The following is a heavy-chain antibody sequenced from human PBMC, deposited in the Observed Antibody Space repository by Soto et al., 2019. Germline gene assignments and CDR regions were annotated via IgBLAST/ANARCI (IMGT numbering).Heavy chain of an antibody. CDR2: LSYAGDT. CDR3: TTDHMGYGSGSYYDFDY. V-gene: IGHV3-13*01. CDR1: GFTLSTYD. D-gene: IGHD3-10*01. Sequence: PGGSLRLSCAASGFTLSTYDMHWVRQATGKGLEWVAALSYAGDTYYPGSVKGRFTVSRESAKNSLYLQMNSLTAGDTAVYYCTTDHMGYGSGSYYDFDYWGQGTLVTVSS. J-gene: IGHJ4*02.